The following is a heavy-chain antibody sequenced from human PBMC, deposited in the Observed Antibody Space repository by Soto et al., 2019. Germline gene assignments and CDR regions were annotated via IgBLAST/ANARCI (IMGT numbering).Heavy chain of an antibody. CDR3: ARDHSHQTSWWFDP. J-gene: IGHJ5*02. D-gene: IGHD2-2*01. CDR2: ISGSGCST. V-gene: IGHV3-23*01. Sequence: PGGSLRLSCAASGFTFSSYAMSWVRQAPGKGLERVSAISGSGCSTYYADSVKGRFTISRDNSKNTLYLQMNSLRAEDTAIYYCARDHSHQTSWWFDPWGQGTLVTVSS. CDR1: GFTFSSYA.